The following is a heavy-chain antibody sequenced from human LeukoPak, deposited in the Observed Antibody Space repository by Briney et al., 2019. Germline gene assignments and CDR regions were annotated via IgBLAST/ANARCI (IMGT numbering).Heavy chain of an antibody. CDR2: ISWNSGSI. CDR3: AKGDGGSYVHAFDI. J-gene: IGHJ3*02. V-gene: IGHV3-9*01. CDR1: GLTFDDYA. Sequence: QPGGSLRLSCAASGLTFDDYAMHWVRQAPGKGLEWVSGISWNSGSIGYADSVKGRFTISRDNAKNSLYLQMNSLRAEDTALYYCAKGDGGSYVHAFDIWGQGTMVTVSS. D-gene: IGHD1-26*01.